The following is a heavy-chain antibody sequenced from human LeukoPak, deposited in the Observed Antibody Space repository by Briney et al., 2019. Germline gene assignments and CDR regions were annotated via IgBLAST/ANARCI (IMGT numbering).Heavy chain of an antibody. J-gene: IGHJ3*02. CDR3: ARYGLGDTFDI. CDR1: GFTFSDYY. Sequence: PGGSLRLSCAASGFTFSDYYMSWVRQAPGKGLEWVASIKQDGSETRYVDSVKGRFTIFRDNTKSSLYLQMNSLGAEDTAVYYCARYGLGDTFDIWGQGTVVTVSS. CDR2: IKQDGSET. D-gene: IGHD4-17*01. V-gene: IGHV3-7*01.